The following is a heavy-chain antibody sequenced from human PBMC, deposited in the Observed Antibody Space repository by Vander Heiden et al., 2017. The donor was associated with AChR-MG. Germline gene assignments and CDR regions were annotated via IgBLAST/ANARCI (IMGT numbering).Heavy chain of an antibody. D-gene: IGHD6-13*01. CDR3: ARDRSGRDSSWYVVWFDP. V-gene: IGHV1-8*01. CDR1: GYTFTSYD. J-gene: IGHJ5*02. Sequence: QVQLVQSGAEVKKPGASVKVSCKASGYTFTSYDINWVRQATGQGLEWMGWMNPNSGNTGYAQKFQGRVTMTRNTSISTAYMELSSLRSEDTAVYYCARDRSGRDSSWYVVWFDPWGQGTLVTVSS. CDR2: MNPNSGNT.